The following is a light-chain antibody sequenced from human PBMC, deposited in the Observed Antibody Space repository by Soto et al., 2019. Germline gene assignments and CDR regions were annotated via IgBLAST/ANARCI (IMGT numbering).Light chain of an antibody. CDR2: SNN. J-gene: IGLJ2*01. V-gene: IGLV1-44*01. CDR3: AAWDDSLNGVV. CDR1: NSNIGSNT. Sequence: QSVLTQPPSASGTPGQRVTISCSGSNSNIGSNTVNWYQQLPGTAPKLLIYSNNQRPSGVPDRFSGSKSGTSASLAISGLQSEDEADYYCAAWDDSLNGVVFGGGNKLTVL.